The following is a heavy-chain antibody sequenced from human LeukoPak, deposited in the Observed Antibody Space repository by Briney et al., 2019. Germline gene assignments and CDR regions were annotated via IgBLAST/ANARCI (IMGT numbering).Heavy chain of an antibody. Sequence: GRSLRLSCAASGFTFSSYAMHWVRQAPGKGLEWVAVISYDGSNKYYADSVKRRFTISRDNSKNTLYLQMNSLRAEDTAVYYCARGQYYYGSGSYYTRYYFDYWGQGTLVTVSS. CDR2: ISYDGSNK. V-gene: IGHV3-30-3*01. CDR3: ARGQYYYGSGSYYTRYYFDY. D-gene: IGHD3-10*01. J-gene: IGHJ4*02. CDR1: GFTFSSYA.